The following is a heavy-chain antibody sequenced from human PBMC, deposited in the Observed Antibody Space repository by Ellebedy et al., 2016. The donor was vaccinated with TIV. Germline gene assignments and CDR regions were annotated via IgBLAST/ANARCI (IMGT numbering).Heavy chain of an antibody. CDR3: ARLVATIFDWFDP. CDR1: GYTFTGYY. Sequence: AASVKVSCKASGYTFTGYYMHWVRQAPGQGLEWMGWINPNSGGTNYAQKFQGRVTMTRDTSISTAYMELSRLRSDDTAVYYCARLVATIFDWFDPWGQGTLVTVSS. CDR2: INPNSGGT. D-gene: IGHD5-12*01. J-gene: IGHJ5*02. V-gene: IGHV1-2*02.